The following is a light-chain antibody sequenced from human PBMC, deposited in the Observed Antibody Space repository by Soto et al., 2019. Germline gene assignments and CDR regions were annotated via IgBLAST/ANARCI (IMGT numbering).Light chain of an antibody. J-gene: IGKJ4*01. CDR1: QSISSW. CDR3: QQYNSSPLT. V-gene: IGKV1-5*01. CDR2: EAS. Sequence: DIQMTQSPSTLSAFVGDRVTITRRANQSISSWLAWYQQKPGKAPNLLIYEASSLQSGVPSRFSGSGSGAEFTLTISSLQPDDFATYYCQQYNSSPLTFGGGTKVEIK.